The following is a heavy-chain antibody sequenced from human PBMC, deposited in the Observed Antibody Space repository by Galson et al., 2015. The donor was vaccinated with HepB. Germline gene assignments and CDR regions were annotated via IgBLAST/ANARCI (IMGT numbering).Heavy chain of an antibody. CDR3: ARDGGGPPPSSYYYMDV. CDR2: INPNSGGT. V-gene: IGHV1-2*02. J-gene: IGHJ6*03. D-gene: IGHD3-16*01. CDR1: GYTFTGYY. Sequence: SVKVSCKASGYTFTGYYMHWVRQAPGQGLEWMGWINPNSGGTNYAQKFQGRVTMTRDTSISTAYMELRSLRSDDTAVYYCARDGGGPPPSSYYYMDVWGKGTTVTVSS.